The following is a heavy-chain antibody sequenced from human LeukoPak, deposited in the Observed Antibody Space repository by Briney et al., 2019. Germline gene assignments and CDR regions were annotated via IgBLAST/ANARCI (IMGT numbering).Heavy chain of an antibody. CDR1: GFTFSSYW. J-gene: IGHJ4*02. D-gene: IGHD3-10*01. V-gene: IGHV3-74*01. CDR3: ARDLSQYGWFGELYY. CDR2: INSDGSTT. Sequence: GGSLRLSCEASGFTFSSYWMRWVRQAPGKGLVWVSRINSDGSTTTYADSVKGRFTISRDNAKNTLYLQMNSLRAEDTAVYYCARDLSQYGWFGELYYWGQGTLVTVSS.